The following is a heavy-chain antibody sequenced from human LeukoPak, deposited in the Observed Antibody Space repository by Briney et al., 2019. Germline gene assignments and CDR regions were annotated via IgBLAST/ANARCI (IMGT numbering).Heavy chain of an antibody. Sequence: GESLKISCKGSGYRFSIYWIGWVRQMPGKGLEWMGIIYPGDSDNRYSPPFRGQVPISADMPINTAYLQWTRLKTSATALYSCARHGNLWELREDYWGQGTLVTVSS. J-gene: IGHJ4*02. V-gene: IGHV5-51*01. CDR3: ARHGNLWELREDY. D-gene: IGHD1-26*01. CDR1: GYRFSIYW. CDR2: IYPGDSDN.